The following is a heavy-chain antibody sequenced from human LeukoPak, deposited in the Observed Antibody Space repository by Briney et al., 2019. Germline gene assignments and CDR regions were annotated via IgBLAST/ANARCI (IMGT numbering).Heavy chain of an antibody. Sequence: GGSPRLSCAASGFSFRTYAMGWVRQAPGKGLEWVSTVSEGGVLTYYAASVKGRFTVSRDNSKNTLYLQMNSLRAEDTAVYYCAKEGRPNSGGGYYDYWGQGTRVTVSS. V-gene: IGHV3-23*01. CDR3: AKEGRPNSGGGYYDY. J-gene: IGHJ4*02. CDR2: VSEGGVLT. D-gene: IGHD3-22*01. CDR1: GFSFRTYA.